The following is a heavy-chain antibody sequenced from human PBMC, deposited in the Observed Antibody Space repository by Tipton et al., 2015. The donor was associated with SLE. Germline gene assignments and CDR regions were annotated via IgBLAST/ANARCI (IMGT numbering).Heavy chain of an antibody. Sequence: QVQLVQSGAEVMKTGASVKVSCKASGYNFTNYFVHWVRQAPDKGLEYLGWVNADSGGTNPPEKFQGRVTMTRDNSISTAYMELSSLRSEDTAVYFCARVWDYDYWGRYTAYFDKWGQGTLVTVSS. J-gene: IGHJ4*02. CDR2: VNADSGGT. V-gene: IGHV1-2*02. D-gene: IGHD3-3*01. CDR3: ARVWDYDYWGRYTAYFDK. CDR1: GYNFTNYF.